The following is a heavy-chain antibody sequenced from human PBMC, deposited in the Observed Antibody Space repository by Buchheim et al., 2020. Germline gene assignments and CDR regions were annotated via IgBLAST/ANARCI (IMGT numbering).Heavy chain of an antibody. J-gene: IGHJ4*02. Sequence: QVQLVESGGGVVQPGRSLRLSCAASGFIFGSYGMHWVRQAPGKGLEWVAVISYDGSNKYYADSVKGRFTISRDNSKNTLYLQMDSLGAEETDVYYCASQKSSSGDYWGQGTL. D-gene: IGHD6-19*01. V-gene: IGHV3-30*03. CDR3: ASQKSSSGDY. CDR2: ISYDGSNK. CDR1: GFIFGSYG.